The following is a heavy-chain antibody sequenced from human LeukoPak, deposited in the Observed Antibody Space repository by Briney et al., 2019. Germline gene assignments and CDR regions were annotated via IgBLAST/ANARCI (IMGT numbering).Heavy chain of an antibody. D-gene: IGHD2-2*01. CDR3: AGGGPIVVVPAYNWFDP. V-gene: IGHV1-69*13. J-gene: IGHJ5*02. CDR2: IIPIFGTA. CDR1: GGTFSSYA. Sequence: ASVKVSCKASGGTFSSYAISWVRQAPGQGLEWMGGIIPIFGTANYAQKFQGRVTITADESTSTAYVELSSLRSEDTAVYYCAGGGPIVVVPAYNWFDPWGQGTLVTVSS.